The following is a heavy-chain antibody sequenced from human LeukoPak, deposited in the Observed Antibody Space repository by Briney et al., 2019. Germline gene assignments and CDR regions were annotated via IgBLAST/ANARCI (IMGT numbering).Heavy chain of an antibody. D-gene: IGHD3-10*01. J-gene: IGHJ4*02. V-gene: IGHV4-39*02. CDR2: IYYSGST. Sequence: SETLSLTCTVSGDSISSSGYYWGWIRQPPGKGLEWIGSIYYSGSTYYNPSLKSRVTISVDTSKNQFSLKLSSVTAADTAVYYCARDGRFGELWARFDYWGQGNLVTVSS. CDR3: ARDGRFGELWARFDY. CDR1: GDSISSSGYY.